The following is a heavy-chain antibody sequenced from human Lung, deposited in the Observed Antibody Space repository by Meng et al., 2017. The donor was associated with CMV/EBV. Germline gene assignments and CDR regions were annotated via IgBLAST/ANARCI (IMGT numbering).Heavy chain of an antibody. CDR2: IYSGGST. CDR3: ARGEVPAIIDY. J-gene: IGHJ4*02. D-gene: IGHD2-2*01. CDR1: GFIVSTKY. Sequence: VESVVAWGLPVQPGVSLILSCETPGFIVSTKYMNWVRQAPGNGLEWVSVIYSGGSTDYTDSVKGRFTISRDNSKNTLYLQMNSLSTEDTAVYYCARGEVPAIIDYCGQGSLITDSS. V-gene: IGHV3-66*01.